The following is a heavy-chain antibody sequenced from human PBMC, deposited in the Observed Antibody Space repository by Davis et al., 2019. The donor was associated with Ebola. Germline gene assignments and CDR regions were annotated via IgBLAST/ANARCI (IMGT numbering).Heavy chain of an antibody. V-gene: IGHV3-7*03. D-gene: IGHD1-1*01. CDR3: AKDTARYPIGIMDV. CDR1: GFTFGDYA. Sequence: GESLKISCTASGFTFGDYAMSWVRQAPGKGLEWVANIKPDGSEKYSVDSVKGRFTISRDNAKNSLYLQMNSLRAEDTALYYCAKDTARYPIGIMDVWGQGTTVTVSS. J-gene: IGHJ6*02. CDR2: IKPDGSEK.